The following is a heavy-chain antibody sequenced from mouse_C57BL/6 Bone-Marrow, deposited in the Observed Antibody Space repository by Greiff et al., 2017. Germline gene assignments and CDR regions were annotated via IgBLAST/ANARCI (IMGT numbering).Heavy chain of an antibody. Sequence: EVKLVESGPGLVKPSQSLSLTCSVTGYSITSGYYWNWIRQFPGNKLEWMGYITYDGSNNYNPSLQNRISITRDTSKNQFFLKLNSVTPEDTASYYCARGDYDGYFLLYAMDYWGQGTSVTVSS. D-gene: IGHD2-3*01. CDR2: ITYDGSN. CDR1: GYSITSGYY. CDR3: ARGDYDGYFLLYAMDY. V-gene: IGHV3-6*01. J-gene: IGHJ4*01.